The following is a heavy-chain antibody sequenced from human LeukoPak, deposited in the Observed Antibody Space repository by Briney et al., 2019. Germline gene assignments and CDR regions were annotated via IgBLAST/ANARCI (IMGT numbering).Heavy chain of an antibody. CDR3: VRDLRESDF. CDR1: GFTFSSYW. Sequence: GGSLRLSCAASGFTFSSYWMHWLRHAQGKGLVWVSRINPDGSTTNYADSVQGRFTISRDNAKNMLYLQMHSLRAADTSVYYCVRDLRESDFWGQGTLVTVSS. J-gene: IGHJ4*02. V-gene: IGHV3-74*01. CDR2: INPDGSTT.